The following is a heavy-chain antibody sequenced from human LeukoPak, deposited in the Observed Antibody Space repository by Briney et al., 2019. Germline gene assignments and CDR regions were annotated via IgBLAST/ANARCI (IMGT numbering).Heavy chain of an antibody. CDR1: AFSLSGTGEG. CDR3: VHRQTSAWNRGAFDV. Sequence: SGPTLVNPTQPVTLTCTCSAFSLSGTGEGVGWTCQSPGQGLEWLTLVYWDDDPRYSPSLKSRLTITKDNFKKQVVLTMTNMDPVDTATYYCVHRQTSAWNRGAFDVWGQGTMVTVSS. J-gene: IGHJ3*01. V-gene: IGHV2-5*02. D-gene: IGHD1-1*01. CDR2: VYWDDDP.